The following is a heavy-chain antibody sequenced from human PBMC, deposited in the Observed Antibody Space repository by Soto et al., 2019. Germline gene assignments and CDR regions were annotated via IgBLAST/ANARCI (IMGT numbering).Heavy chain of an antibody. CDR1: GFTFRGHG. D-gene: IGHD1-1*01. CDR3: ARLAGETTIYDY. V-gene: IGHV3-7*01. CDR2: IKQDGSEK. Sequence: PGLSLRLCCATSGFTFRGHGMSWVRQAPGKGLEWVATIKQDGSEKYYVDSVRGRFTISRDNAENSLFLQMNSLRAEDTAVYYCARLAGETTIYDYWGQGTLVTVSS. J-gene: IGHJ4*02.